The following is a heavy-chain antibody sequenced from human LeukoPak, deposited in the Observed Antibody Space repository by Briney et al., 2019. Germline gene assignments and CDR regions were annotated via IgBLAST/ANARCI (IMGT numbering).Heavy chain of an antibody. CDR1: GFTFSNYA. V-gene: IGHV3-23*01. D-gene: IGHD5-18*01. J-gene: IGHJ4*02. CDR2: ISGSGGST. Sequence: PGGSLRLSCAASGFTFSNYAMTWVRQAPGKGLEGVSVISGSGGSTYYADSVKGRFTISRDNSKNTLYLQMNSLRAEDTAVYYCGKSEAYSFAYGIDFWGEGTLVTVSS. CDR3: GKSEAYSFAYGIDF.